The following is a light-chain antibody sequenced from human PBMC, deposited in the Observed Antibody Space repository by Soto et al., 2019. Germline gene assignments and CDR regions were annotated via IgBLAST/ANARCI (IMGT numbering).Light chain of an antibody. CDR3: CSYADSYIVI. V-gene: IGLV2-11*01. CDR2: DVS. Sequence: QSALTQSRSVSGSPGQSVIISCTGTSSDVGTYNYVSWYQQHPGKAPKLLIFDVSRRPSGVPDRFSGSKSGNTASLTISGLQAEDEADYYCCSYADSYIVIFGGGTKLTVL. CDR1: SSDVGTYNY. J-gene: IGLJ2*01.